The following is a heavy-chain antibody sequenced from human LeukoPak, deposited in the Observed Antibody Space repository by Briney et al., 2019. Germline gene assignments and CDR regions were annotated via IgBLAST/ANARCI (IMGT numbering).Heavy chain of an antibody. V-gene: IGHV4-39*07. Sequence: SETLSLTCTVSGGSISSYYWGWIRQPPGKGLEWIGSIYYSGSTYYNPSLKSRVTISVDTSKNQFSLKLSSVTAADTAVYYCARIGFVAAAGTHDAFDIWGQGTMVTVSS. CDR3: ARIGFVAAAGTHDAFDI. CDR1: GGSISSYY. D-gene: IGHD6-13*01. J-gene: IGHJ3*02. CDR2: IYYSGST.